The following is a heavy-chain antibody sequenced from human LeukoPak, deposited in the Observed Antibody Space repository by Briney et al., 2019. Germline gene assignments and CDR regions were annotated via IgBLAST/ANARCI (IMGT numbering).Heavy chain of an antibody. CDR3: AKGHTDYGTGFDL. CDR1: GFSVSGNY. J-gene: IGHJ4*02. D-gene: IGHD4/OR15-4a*01. Sequence: GGSLRLSCAASGFSVSGNYITWVRQAPGQGLEWVSVIYGGGTTDYAHSVKGRFTISRDNSKNTLYLQMNSLRAEDTAVYYCAKGHTDYGTGFDLWGQGTLVTVSS. V-gene: IGHV3-53*01. CDR2: IYGGGTT.